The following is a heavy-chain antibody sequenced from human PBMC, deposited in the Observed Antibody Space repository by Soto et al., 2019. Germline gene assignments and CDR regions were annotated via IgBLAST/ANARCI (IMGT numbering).Heavy chain of an antibody. CDR1: GVPFNRYA. CDR3: ARAPGSDNGYDFGFSH. D-gene: IGHD3-16*01. Sequence: ALILSSAASGVPFNRYAIYWARQAAGKGLEWVAVSSNYVSKELYEDSVKGRFTISRDNSRNTLYLQMNSLRPEDTALYYCARAPGSDNGYDFGFSHWGQGTLVTVSS. V-gene: IGHV3-30-3*01. CDR2: SSNYVSKE. J-gene: IGHJ4*02.